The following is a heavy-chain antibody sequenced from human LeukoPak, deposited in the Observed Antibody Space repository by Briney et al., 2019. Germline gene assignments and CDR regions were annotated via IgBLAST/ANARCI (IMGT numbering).Heavy chain of an antibody. CDR3: ARGPYYYDSSGD. D-gene: IGHD3-22*01. Sequence: SETLSLTCTVSGGSISSYYWSWIRQPPGKRLEWVGYIYYSGSTNYNPSLKSRVTISVDTSKNQFSLKLSSVTAADTAVYYCARGPYYYDSSGDWGQGTLVTVSS. CDR2: IYYSGST. V-gene: IGHV4-59*01. CDR1: GGSISSYY. J-gene: IGHJ4*02.